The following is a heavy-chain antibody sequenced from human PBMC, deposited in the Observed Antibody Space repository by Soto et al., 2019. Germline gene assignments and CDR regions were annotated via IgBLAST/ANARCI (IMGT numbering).Heavy chain of an antibody. V-gene: IGHV1-24*01. D-gene: IGHD3-22*01. CDR3: ATATSKIYYFISGYYFYYFDY. Sequence: AXVKVSCKVSGYTLTELSMHWVRQAPGKGLEWMGGFDPEDGETIYAQKFQGRVTMTEDTSTDTAYMELSSLRSEDTAVYYCATATSKIYYFISGYYFYYFDYWGQGILVTVFS. CDR2: FDPEDGET. J-gene: IGHJ4*02. CDR1: GYTLTELS.